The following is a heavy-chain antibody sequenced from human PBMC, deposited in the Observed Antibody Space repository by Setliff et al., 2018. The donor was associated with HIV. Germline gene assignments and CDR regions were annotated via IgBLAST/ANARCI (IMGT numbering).Heavy chain of an antibody. V-gene: IGHV4-61*02. CDR2: IYTSGSA. Sequence: SETLSLTCTVSGGSISSGSYYWSWIRQPAGKGLEWIGRIYTSGSANYNPSLKSRVTISVDTSKNQFSLKLSSVTAADTAVFYCARGFPFCSGGNCRANYFDYWGQGTLVTVSS. CDR3: ARGFPFCSGGNCRANYFDY. CDR1: GGSISSGSYY. J-gene: IGHJ4*02. D-gene: IGHD2-15*01.